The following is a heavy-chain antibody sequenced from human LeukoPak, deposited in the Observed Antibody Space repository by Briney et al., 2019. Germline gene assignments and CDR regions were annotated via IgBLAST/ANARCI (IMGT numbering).Heavy chain of an antibody. CDR3: ARSNTSGYYPPTLRY. CDR1: GYTFTGHY. J-gene: IGHJ4*02. V-gene: IGHV1-2*02. D-gene: IGHD3-22*01. Sequence: ASVKVSCKASGYTFTGHYMHWVRQAPGQGLEWMGWINPNSGDTDFAQKFQGMVTMTRDTSISTAYMELSRLRSDDTAVFYCARSNTSGYYPPTLRYWGQGTLVAVSS. CDR2: INPNSGDT.